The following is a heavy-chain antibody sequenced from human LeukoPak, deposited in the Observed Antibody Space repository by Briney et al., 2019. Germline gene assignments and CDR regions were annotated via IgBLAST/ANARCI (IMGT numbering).Heavy chain of an antibody. J-gene: IGHJ4*02. CDR1: GGSISSSTYY. CDR3: ARGGWSLDY. CDR2: IYFSGRT. V-gene: IGHV4-39*07. Sequence: SETPSLTCTVSGGSISSSTYYWGWIRQPPGKGLEWIGSIYFSGRTYYNPSLKSRVTISVDTSRSQFSLKLTPVTAAGTAVYYCARGGWSLDYWGQGTLVTVSS. D-gene: IGHD1-26*01.